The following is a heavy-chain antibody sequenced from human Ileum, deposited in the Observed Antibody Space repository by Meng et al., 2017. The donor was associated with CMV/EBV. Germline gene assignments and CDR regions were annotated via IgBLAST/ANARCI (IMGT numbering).Heavy chain of an antibody. V-gene: IGHV4-39*01. J-gene: IGHJ5*02. CDR1: GGSISSSGYY. CDR3: ARFVAYSYGRVDP. D-gene: IGHD5-18*01. CDR2: IYSSGRT. Sequence: TVSGGSISSSGYYWGWIRQSPGKGLEWIGNIYSSGRTYYNASLESRVTISVDTSKDQFSLRLRSVTAADTAVYYCARFVAYSYGRVDPWGQGTLVTVSS.